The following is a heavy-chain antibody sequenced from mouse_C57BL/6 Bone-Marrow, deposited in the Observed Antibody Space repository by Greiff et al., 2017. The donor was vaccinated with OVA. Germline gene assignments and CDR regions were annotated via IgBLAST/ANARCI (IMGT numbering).Heavy chain of an antibody. D-gene: IGHD6-2*01. CDR3: ARRRSLYWYFDV. J-gene: IGHJ1*03. CDR2: IHPNSGST. Sequence: QVQLKQPGAELVKPGASVKLSCKASGYTFTSYWMHWVKQRPGQGLEWIGMIHPNSGSTNYNEKFKSKATLTVDKSSSTAYMQLSSLTSEDSAVYYCARRRSLYWYFDVWGTGTTVTVSS. V-gene: IGHV1-64*01. CDR1: GYTFTSYW.